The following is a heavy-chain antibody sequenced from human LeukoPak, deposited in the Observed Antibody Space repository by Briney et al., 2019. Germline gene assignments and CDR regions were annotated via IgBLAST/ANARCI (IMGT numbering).Heavy chain of an antibody. V-gene: IGHV4-38-2*01. CDR2: IYHSGST. CDR1: GYSISSGYY. J-gene: IGHJ4*02. D-gene: IGHD6-13*01. CDR3: ARLRSSSLVDY. Sequence: PSETLSLTCAVSGYSISSGYYWGWIRQPPGKGLEWIGSIYHSGSTYYNPSLKSRVTISVDTSKNQFSLKLSSVTAADTAVYYCARLRSSSLVDYWGQGTLVTVPS.